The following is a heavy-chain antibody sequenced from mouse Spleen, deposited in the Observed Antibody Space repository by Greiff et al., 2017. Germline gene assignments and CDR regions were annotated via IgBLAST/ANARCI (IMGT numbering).Heavy chain of an antibody. CDR3: ARSITTVVADY. CDR1: GYTFTSYW. CDR2: IHPNRRST. Sequence: QVQLQQPGAELVKPGASVKLSCKASGYTFTSYWMHWVKQRPGQGLEWIGMIHPNRRSTNYPETFKSKATLTVATSSSTAYMPLSSLTAEDGAVEYCARSITTVVADYGGQGTTLTGSS. D-gene: IGHD1-1*01. J-gene: IGHJ2*01. V-gene: IGHV1-64*01.